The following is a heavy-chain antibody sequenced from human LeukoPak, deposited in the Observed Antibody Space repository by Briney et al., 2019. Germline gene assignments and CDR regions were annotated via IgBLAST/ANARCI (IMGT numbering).Heavy chain of an antibody. CDR1: GYTFTGYY. CDR2: INTNCGDT. Sequence: ASVKVSCKASGYTFTGYYMHWVRQAPGQGLEWMRRINTNCGDTNYAQKFQGRVTMTRDKSISTAYMELSRRRSDDTAVYYCARDRYGGDYRGQGTLVTVSS. V-gene: IGHV1-2*06. J-gene: IGHJ4*02. D-gene: IGHD3-16*02. CDR3: ARDRYGGDY.